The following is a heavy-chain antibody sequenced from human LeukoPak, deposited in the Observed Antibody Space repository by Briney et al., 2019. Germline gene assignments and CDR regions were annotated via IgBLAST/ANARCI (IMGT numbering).Heavy chain of an antibody. J-gene: IGHJ4*02. Sequence: ASVKVSCKASGGTFSSYAISWVRQAPGQGLEWMGGVIPIFGTANYAQKFQGRVTITTDESTSTAYMELSSLRSEDTAVYYCACGAAARPFVLIDYWGQGTLVTVSS. CDR3: ACGAAARPFVLIDY. CDR1: GGTFSSYA. V-gene: IGHV1-69*05. CDR2: VIPIFGTA. D-gene: IGHD6-6*01.